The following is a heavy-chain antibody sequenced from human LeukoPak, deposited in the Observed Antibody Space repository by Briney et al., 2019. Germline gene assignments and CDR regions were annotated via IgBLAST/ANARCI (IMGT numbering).Heavy chain of an antibody. CDR2: TYYSGST. V-gene: IGHV4-39*01. D-gene: IGHD3-3*01. J-gene: IGHJ4*02. Sequence: SETLSLTCTVSGGSISSSSYYWGWIRQPPGKGLEWIGSTYYSGSTYYNPSLKSRVTISVDTSKNQFSLKLSSVTAADTAVYYCARTIFGVVAAGYWGQGTLVTVSS. CDR3: ARTIFGVVAAGY. CDR1: GGSISSSSYY.